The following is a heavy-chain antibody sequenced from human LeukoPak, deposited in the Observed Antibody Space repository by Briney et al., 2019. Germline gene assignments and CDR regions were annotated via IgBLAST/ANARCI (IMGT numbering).Heavy chain of an antibody. J-gene: IGHJ4*02. CDR1: GFTFSTYG. Sequence: GGSLRFSCAASGFTFSTYGRHWVPQAPGKGLEWVAFIRYDGNKQNYADSVKGRFTISRDNSKNTVYLQMDSLRTEDTAVYYCAKDDPFFDSWGQGTLVTVSS. CDR2: IRYDGNKQ. CDR3: AKDDPFFDS. V-gene: IGHV3-30*02.